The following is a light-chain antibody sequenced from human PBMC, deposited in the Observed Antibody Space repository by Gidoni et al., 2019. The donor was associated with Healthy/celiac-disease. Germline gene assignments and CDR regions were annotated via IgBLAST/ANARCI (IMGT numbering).Light chain of an antibody. CDR3: CSYAGSNTYV. CDR2: DVT. J-gene: IGLJ1*01. V-gene: IGLV2-11*01. CDR1: SSDVGGYDY. Sequence: QSALTQPRSVSGSPGQSVTISCTGTSSDVGGYDYVPWYQQHPGTAPKLMIYDVTKRPTGVPDRFSGSKSGNTASLTIAGLQAEDEADYYCCSYAGSNTYVFGSGTKVTVL.